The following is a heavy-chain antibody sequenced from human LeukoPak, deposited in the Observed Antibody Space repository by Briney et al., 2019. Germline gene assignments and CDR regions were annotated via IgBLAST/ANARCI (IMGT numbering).Heavy chain of an antibody. CDR3: ARPYGSRTTMPGY. D-gene: IGHD3-10*01. Sequence: GESLKISCKGSGYTFTTFWIGWVRQMPGKGLEWMGIIYPGDSDTRYSPSFQGQVTISADKSISTAYLQWSSLKASDTAMYYCARPYGSRTTMPGYWGQGTLVTVSS. CDR2: IYPGDSDT. J-gene: IGHJ4*02. V-gene: IGHV5-51*01. CDR1: GYTFTTFW.